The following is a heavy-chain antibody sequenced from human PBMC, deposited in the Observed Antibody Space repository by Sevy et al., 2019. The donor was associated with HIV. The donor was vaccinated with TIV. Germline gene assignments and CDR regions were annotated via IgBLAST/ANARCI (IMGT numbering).Heavy chain of an antibody. CDR3: TTEHYYDSSGCCPFSGDAFDI. V-gene: IGHV3-15*01. CDR2: IKSKTDGGTT. CDR1: GFTFSNAW. J-gene: IGHJ3*02. Sequence: GGSLRLSCAASGFTFSNAWMSWVRQAPGKGLEWVGRIKSKTDGGTTDYAAPVKGRFTISRDDSKNTLYLQMNSLKTEDTAVYYCTTEHYYDSSGCCPFSGDAFDIWGQGTMVTVSS. D-gene: IGHD3-22*01.